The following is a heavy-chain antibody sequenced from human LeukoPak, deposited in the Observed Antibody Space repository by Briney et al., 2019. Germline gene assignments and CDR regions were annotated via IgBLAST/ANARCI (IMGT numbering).Heavy chain of an antibody. D-gene: IGHD4-17*01. Sequence: GGSLRLSCAASGFTFSCYWIHWVRQAPGKGLVWVSRINTDGSSTSYADSVKGRFTISRDNAKNTLYLQMNSLRAEDTAVYYCARGYYGLDDYWDQGTLVTVSS. V-gene: IGHV3-74*01. CDR3: ARGYYGLDDY. CDR2: INTDGSST. CDR1: GFTFSCYW. J-gene: IGHJ4*02.